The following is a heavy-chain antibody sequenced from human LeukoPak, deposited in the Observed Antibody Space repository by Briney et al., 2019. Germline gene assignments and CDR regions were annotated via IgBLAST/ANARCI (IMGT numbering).Heavy chain of an antibody. D-gene: IGHD2-15*01. V-gene: IGHV1-69*05. Sequence: ASVKVSCKASGGTFSSYAISWVRQAPGQGLEWMGGIIPIFGTANYAQKFQGRVTMTTDTSTSTAYMELRSLRSDDTAVYYCARAYVVVSAFDIWGQGTMVTVSS. CDR3: ARAYVVVSAFDI. J-gene: IGHJ3*02. CDR2: IIPIFGTA. CDR1: GGTFSSYA.